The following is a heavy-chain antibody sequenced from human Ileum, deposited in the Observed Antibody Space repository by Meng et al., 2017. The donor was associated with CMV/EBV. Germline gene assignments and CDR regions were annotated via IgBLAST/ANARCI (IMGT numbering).Heavy chain of an antibody. CDR1: GASEFPFSTYA. CDR2: ISADGGDT. Sequence: GGSLRLSCAASGASEFPFSTYAMHWVRQAPGKGLECVSAISADGGDTYYADSVKGRFTISRDNSKNTLYLQMGSLRAEDMAVYYCARGYYDSSAYFYKWFDPWGQGTLVTVSS. D-gene: IGHD3-22*01. CDR3: ARGYYDSSAYFYKWFDP. J-gene: IGHJ5*02. V-gene: IGHV3-64*02.